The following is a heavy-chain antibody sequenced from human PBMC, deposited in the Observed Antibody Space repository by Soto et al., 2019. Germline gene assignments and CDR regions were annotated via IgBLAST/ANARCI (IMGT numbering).Heavy chain of an antibody. V-gene: IGHV3-21*01. CDR2: ISSSGSYV. CDR3: ARVLXGSYDCFDP. CDR1: GFTFNIYS. D-gene: IGHD1-26*01. J-gene: IGHJ5*02. Sequence: GGSLRLSCAASGFTFNIYSMNWVRQAPGKGLEWVSAISSSGSYVYYADSVKGRFAISRDNAKNSLYLQMSSLRAEDTAVYYCARVLXGSYDCFDPWGQGTLVTVSS.